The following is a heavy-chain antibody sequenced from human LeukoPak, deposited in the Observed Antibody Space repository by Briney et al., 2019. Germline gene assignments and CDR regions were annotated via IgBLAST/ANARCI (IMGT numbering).Heavy chain of an antibody. D-gene: IGHD4-17*01. CDR2: ILYSGST. J-gene: IGHJ4*02. V-gene: IGHV4-39*01. CDR1: GGSISSTSYY. CDR3: ARYQRGDFRNFDY. Sequence: MASETLTLTCTVSGGSISSTSYYWGWIRQPPGKGLEWIGNILYSGSTYYNPSLKSRVTISADTSKNQFSLRLSSVTAADTAVYYCARYQRGDFRNFDYWGQGTLLTVSS.